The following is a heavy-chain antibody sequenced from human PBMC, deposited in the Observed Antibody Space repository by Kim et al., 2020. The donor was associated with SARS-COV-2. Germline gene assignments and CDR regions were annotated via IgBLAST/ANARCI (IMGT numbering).Heavy chain of an antibody. V-gene: IGHV4-39*01. CDR2: IYYSGST. J-gene: IGHJ4*02. D-gene: IGHD4-17*01. CDR3: ARQGYGDYAPDFDY. Sequence: SETLSLTCTVSGGSISSSSYYWGWIRQPPGKGLEWIGSIYYSGSTYYNPSLKSRVTISVDTSKNQFSLKLSSVTAADTAVYYCARQGYGDYAPDFDYWGQGTLVTVSS. CDR1: GGSISSSSYY.